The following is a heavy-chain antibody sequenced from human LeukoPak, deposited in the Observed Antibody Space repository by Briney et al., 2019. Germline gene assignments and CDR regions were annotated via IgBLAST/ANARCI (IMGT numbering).Heavy chain of an antibody. J-gene: IGHJ4*02. CDR1: GGSISGYH. D-gene: IGHD6-13*01. V-gene: IGHV4-59*08. CDR2: IYYSGST. CDR3: ARRSSSWYFDY. Sequence: SETLSLTCNVSGGSISGYHWSWIRQPPGKGLEWIGYIYYSGSTNYNPSLKSRVTISVDTSKNQFSLKVSSVTAADTAVYYCARRSSSWYFDYWGQGTLVTVSS.